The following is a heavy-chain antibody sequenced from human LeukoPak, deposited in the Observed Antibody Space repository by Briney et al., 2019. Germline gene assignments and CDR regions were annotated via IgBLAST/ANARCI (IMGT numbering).Heavy chain of an antibody. Sequence: SETLSLTCTVSGGSISSYYWSWIRQPPGKGLEWIGYIYYSGSTNYNPSLKSRVTISVDTSKNQFSLKLSSVTAADTAVYYCARGRRVRGVTFDYWGQGTLVTVSS. CDR1: GGSISSYY. J-gene: IGHJ4*02. V-gene: IGHV4-59*12. D-gene: IGHD3-10*01. CDR2: IYYSGST. CDR3: ARGRRVRGVTFDY.